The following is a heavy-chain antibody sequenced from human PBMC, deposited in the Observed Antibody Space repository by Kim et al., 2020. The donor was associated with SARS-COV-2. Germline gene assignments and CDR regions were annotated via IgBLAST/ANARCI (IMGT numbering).Heavy chain of an antibody. CDR2: ISGTGTSI. D-gene: IGHD1-20*01. CDR1: GFTFSSYA. V-gene: IGHV3-23*01. CDR3: AKSVYFYYYYGMDV. J-gene: IGHJ6*02. Sequence: GGSLRLSCAASGFTFSSYAMTWVRQAPGKGLEWVSAISGTGTSIYYADSVKGRFTISRDNSKNTLYLQMNSLRAEDTAVYYCAKSVYFYYYYGMDVWGQGTTVTVSS.